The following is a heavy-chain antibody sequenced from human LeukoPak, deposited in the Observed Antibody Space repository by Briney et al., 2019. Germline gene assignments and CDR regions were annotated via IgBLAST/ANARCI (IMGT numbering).Heavy chain of an antibody. D-gene: IGHD6-19*01. Sequence: GGSLRLSCAASGFTFDDYAMHWVRQAPGKGLEGVSGISWNSGSIGYADSVKGRFTISRDNAKNSLYLQMNSLRAEDTALYYCAKEGSIAAAAPRVPYSSGWYPYYYYYYMDVWGKGTTVTVSS. CDR3: AKEGSIAAAAPRVPYSSGWYPYYYYYYMDV. CDR1: GFTFDDYA. V-gene: IGHV3-9*01. CDR2: ISWNSGSI. J-gene: IGHJ6*03.